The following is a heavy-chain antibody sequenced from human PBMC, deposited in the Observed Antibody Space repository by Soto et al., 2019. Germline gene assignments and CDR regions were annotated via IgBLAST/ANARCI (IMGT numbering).Heavy chain of an antibody. CDR2: ISGSGGTP. V-gene: IGHV3-23*01. CDR3: AMGLAAAGPLDY. CDR1: GFTFSRSA. J-gene: IGHJ4*02. Sequence: GGSLRLSCAASGFTFSRSAMSWVRQAPGRGLEWFSTISGSGGTPYYADSVKGRFTISRDNSKNTLYLVLNSLRAEDTAVYYCAMGLAAAGPLDYWGQGTLVTVSS. D-gene: IGHD6-13*01.